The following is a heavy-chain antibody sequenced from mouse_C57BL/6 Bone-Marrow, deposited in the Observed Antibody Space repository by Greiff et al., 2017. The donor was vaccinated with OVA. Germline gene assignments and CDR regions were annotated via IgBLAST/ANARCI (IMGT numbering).Heavy chain of an antibody. Sequence: EVQVVESGGGLVQPGGSLSLSCAASGFTFTDYYMSWVRQPPGKALEWLGFIRNKANGYTTEYSASVKGRFTISRDNSQSILYLQMNALRAEDSATYYCARYESYYGSRGYFDVWGTGTTVTVSS. D-gene: IGHD1-1*01. J-gene: IGHJ1*03. V-gene: IGHV7-3*01. CDR2: IRNKANGYTT. CDR3: ARYESYYGSRGYFDV. CDR1: GFTFTDYY.